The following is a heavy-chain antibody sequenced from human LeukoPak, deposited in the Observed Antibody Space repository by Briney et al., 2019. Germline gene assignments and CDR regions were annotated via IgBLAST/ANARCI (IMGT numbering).Heavy chain of an antibody. CDR1: GGSVSSGSYY. Sequence: SETLSLTCTVSGGSVSSGSYYWTWIRQPPGKGLEWLGYIYYSGSTNYNPSLKSRVTISVDTSKNQVSLNLSPVTAADTAVYYCARSVVYNYYYYGMDVWGQGTTVTVSS. CDR3: ARSVVYNYYYYGMDV. D-gene: IGHD3-16*01. V-gene: IGHV4-61*01. J-gene: IGHJ6*02. CDR2: IYYSGST.